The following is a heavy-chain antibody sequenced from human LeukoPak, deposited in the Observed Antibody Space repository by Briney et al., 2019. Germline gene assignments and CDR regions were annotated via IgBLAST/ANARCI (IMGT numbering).Heavy chain of an antibody. D-gene: IGHD1-1*01. CDR2: INPNSGGT. V-gene: IGHV1-2*02. CDR1: GYTFTGYY. Sequence: ASVKVSCKASGYTFTGYYMHWLRQAPGQGLEWMGWINPNSGGTNYAQKFQGRVTMTRDTSISTAHMELSRLRSDDTAVYYCARDSRNWSRFFTWGQGTLVTVSS. J-gene: IGHJ4*02. CDR3: ARDSRNWSRFFT.